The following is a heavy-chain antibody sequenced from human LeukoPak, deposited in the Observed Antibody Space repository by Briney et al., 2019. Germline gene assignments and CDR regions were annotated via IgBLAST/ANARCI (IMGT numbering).Heavy chain of an antibody. V-gene: IGHV3-21*01. D-gene: IGHD2-21*02. Sequence: GGSLRLSCAASGFTFSSYSMNWVRQAPGKGLEWVSSISSSSSYIYYADSVKGRFTISRDNAKNSLYLQMNSLRAEDTAVYYCARDYLSVVDCGGDCTTDASDIWGQETMVTVSS. CDR3: ARDYLSVVDCGGDCTTDASDI. CDR1: GFTFSSYS. CDR2: ISSSSSYI. J-gene: IGHJ3*02.